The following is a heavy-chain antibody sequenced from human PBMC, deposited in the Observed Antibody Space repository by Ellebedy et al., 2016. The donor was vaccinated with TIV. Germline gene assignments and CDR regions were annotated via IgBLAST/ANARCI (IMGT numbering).Heavy chain of an antibody. J-gene: IGHJ4*02. CDR3: ARFYDHSSGYFDY. D-gene: IGHD3-22*01. CDR1: GFTFGRYW. V-gene: IGHV3-74*01. Sequence: GESLKISXVASGFTFGRYWMHWVRQAPGNKLVWVSRIKSDGSGTTYADSVKGRFATSRDNARNTLYLQMNSLRVEDTAVYYCARFYDHSSGYFDYWGQGTLVTVSS. CDR2: IKSDGSGT.